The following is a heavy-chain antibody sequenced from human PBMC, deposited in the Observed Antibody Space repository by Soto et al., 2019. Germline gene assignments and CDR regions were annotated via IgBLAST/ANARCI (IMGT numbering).Heavy chain of an antibody. V-gene: IGHV3-33*01. CDR1: GFTFGIYG. J-gene: IGHJ4*02. CDR2: IWDDGANK. CDR3: ARRLQGFDY. Sequence: GGSLRLSCAASGFTFGIYGMHWVRQAPGKGLEWVAAIWDDGANKDYADSVKGRFTISRDNSKNTLFLQMDSLRAEDTAVYNCARRLQGFDYWGQGTLVTVSS. D-gene: IGHD2-15*01.